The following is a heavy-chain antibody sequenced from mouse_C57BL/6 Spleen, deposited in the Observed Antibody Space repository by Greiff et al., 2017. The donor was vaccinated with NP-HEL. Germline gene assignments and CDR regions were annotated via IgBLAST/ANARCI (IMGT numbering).Heavy chain of an antibody. CDR2: INPNNGGT. J-gene: IGHJ3*01. CDR1: GYTFTDYN. D-gene: IGHD2-5*01. V-gene: IGHV1-18*01. CDR3: ARKRLYYSNSAWFAY. Sequence: EVQLQQSGPELVKPGASVKIPCKASGYTFTDYNMDWVKQSHGKSLEWIGDINPNNGGTIYNQKFKGKATLTVDKSSSTAYMELRSLTSEDTAVYYCARKRLYYSNSAWFAYWGQGTLVTVSA.